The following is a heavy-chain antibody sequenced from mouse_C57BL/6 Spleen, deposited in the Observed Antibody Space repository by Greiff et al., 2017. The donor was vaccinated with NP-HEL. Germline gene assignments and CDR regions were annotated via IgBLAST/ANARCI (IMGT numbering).Heavy chain of an antibody. D-gene: IGHD2-4*01. Sequence: QVQLQQPGTELVKPGASVKLSCKASGYTFTSYWMHWVKQRPGQGLEWIGNINPSNGGTNYNEKFKSKATLTVDKSSSTAYMQLSSLTSEDSAVYYGARQALYYDYDDYAMDYWGQGTSVTVSS. CDR2: INPSNGGT. CDR1: GYTFTSYW. V-gene: IGHV1-53*01. J-gene: IGHJ4*01. CDR3: ARQALYYDYDDYAMDY.